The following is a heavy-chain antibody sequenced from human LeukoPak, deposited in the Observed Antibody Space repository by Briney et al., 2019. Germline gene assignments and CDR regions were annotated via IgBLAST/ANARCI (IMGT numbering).Heavy chain of an antibody. Sequence: PGRSLRLSCAASGFTFSSYGMQWVRQAPGKGLEWVAVISYDGSNTYYADSVKGRFTISRDNSKNTLYLQMNSLRVEDTGVYHCAKDLEPYTSGWYGDYWGQGTLVTVSS. CDR3: AKDLEPYTSGWYGDY. J-gene: IGHJ4*02. CDR2: ISYDGSNT. D-gene: IGHD6-19*01. V-gene: IGHV3-30*18. CDR1: GFTFSSYG.